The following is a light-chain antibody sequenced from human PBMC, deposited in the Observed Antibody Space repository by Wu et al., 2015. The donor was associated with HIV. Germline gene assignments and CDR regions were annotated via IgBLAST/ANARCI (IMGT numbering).Light chain of an antibody. J-gene: IGKJ3*01. Sequence: EIKLTQYPATLSLSPGERATLSCRASQGIGTYLAWYQQKPGQAPRLLIYDASTRATGIPARFSGSGSGADFTLTISSLEPEDFAVYYCQQRSNWPPGLFTFGPGTKVDIK. V-gene: IGKV3-11*01. CDR1: QGIGTY. CDR3: QQRSNWPPGLFT. CDR2: DAS.